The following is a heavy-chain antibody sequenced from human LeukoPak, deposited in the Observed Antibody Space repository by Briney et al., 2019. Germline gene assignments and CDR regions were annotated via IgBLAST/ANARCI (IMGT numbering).Heavy chain of an antibody. CDR3: ARGPLGSSGRVY. D-gene: IGHD6-6*01. Sequence: PSETLSLTCAVYGGSFSGYYWSWIRQPPGKGLEWIGEINHSGSTNYNPSLKRRVTISVDTSKNQFSLKLSSVTAADTAVYYCARGPLGSSGRVYWGQGTLVTVSS. J-gene: IGHJ4*02. CDR1: GGSFSGYY. V-gene: IGHV4-34*01. CDR2: INHSGST.